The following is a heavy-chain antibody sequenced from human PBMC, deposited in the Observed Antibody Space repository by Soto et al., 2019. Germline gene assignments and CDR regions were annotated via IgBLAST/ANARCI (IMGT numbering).Heavy chain of an antibody. D-gene: IGHD1-7*01. CDR1: GFTFDDYA. CDR2: MSWNSGRI. V-gene: IGHV3-9*01. Sequence: EVQLVESGGDLVQPGRSLRLSCAASGFTFDDYAMHWVRQAPGKGLEWVSGMSWNSGRIGYADSVKGRFTISRDNAKNSLFLQMNSRKAEDTALYYCARDLETGELELPGSFDSWSKGTLVTVSS. CDR3: ARDLETGELELPGSFDS. J-gene: IGHJ4*02.